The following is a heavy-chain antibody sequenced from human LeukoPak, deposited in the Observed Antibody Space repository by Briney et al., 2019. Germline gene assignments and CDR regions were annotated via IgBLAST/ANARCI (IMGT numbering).Heavy chain of an antibody. D-gene: IGHD3-10*01. V-gene: IGHV3-74*03. CDR3: ARISTMVRHY. CDR2: IKSDGSST. CDR1: GFTFRSYW. J-gene: IGHJ4*02. Sequence: GGSLRLSCAVSGFTFRSYWMHWVRQAPGKGLVWVSSIKSDGSSTTYADSVKGRFTISRDNAENTLDLQMNSLRVEDTAVYYCARISTMVRHYWGQGTLVTVSS.